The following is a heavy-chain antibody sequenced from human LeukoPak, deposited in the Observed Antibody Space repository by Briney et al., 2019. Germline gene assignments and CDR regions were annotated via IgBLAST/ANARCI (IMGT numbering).Heavy chain of an antibody. D-gene: IGHD5-18*01. CDR3: ARMNTAMETYYYYGMDV. Sequence: ASVKVSCKASGYTFTSYDINWVRQATGQGLEWMGWMNPNSGNTGYAQKFQGRVTMTRNTSISTAYMELSSLRSEDTAVYYCARMNTAMETYYYYGMDVWGQGTTVTVSS. V-gene: IGHV1-8*01. CDR1: GYTFTSYD. CDR2: MNPNSGNT. J-gene: IGHJ6*02.